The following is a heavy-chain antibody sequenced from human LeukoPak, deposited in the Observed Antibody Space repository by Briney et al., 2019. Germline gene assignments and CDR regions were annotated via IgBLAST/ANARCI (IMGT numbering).Heavy chain of an antibody. V-gene: IGHV4-59*01. CDR3: ARGNYVWGSYRYYAFDI. CDR2: IYYSGST. Sequence: PSETLPFTCTVSGGSISSYYRSWIRQSPGKGLEWIGHIYYSGSTNYNPSHKSRVTISVDTSKNQFSLKLSSVTAADTAVYYCARGNYVWGSYRYYAFDIWGQGTMVTVSS. D-gene: IGHD3-16*02. CDR1: GGSISSYY. J-gene: IGHJ3*02.